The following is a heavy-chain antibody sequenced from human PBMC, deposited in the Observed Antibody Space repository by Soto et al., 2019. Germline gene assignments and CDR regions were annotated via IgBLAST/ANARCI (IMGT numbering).Heavy chain of an antibody. D-gene: IGHD3-10*01. J-gene: IGHJ5*02. Sequence: QVQLVESGGGVVQPGMSLRLSCAASGYTFIRYGMHWVRQAPGKGLEWVAVIWYDGSNKYYADSVKGRFTISRDNSKNTVFLQMDSLRVEDTALYYCARDGSGGAWAWFDPWGQGTLVSVSS. V-gene: IGHV3-33*01. CDR2: IWYDGSNK. CDR1: GYTFIRYG. CDR3: ARDGSGGAWAWFDP.